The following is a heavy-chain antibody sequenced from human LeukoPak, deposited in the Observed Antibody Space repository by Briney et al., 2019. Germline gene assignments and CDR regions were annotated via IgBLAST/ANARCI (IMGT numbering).Heavy chain of an antibody. D-gene: IGHD5-12*01. CDR1: GFTFSSYG. CDR3: AKLIPYSGWPFDY. J-gene: IGHJ4*02. Sequence: GGSLRLSCAASGFTFSSYGMGWVRQAPGKGLEWVSTIIDSGGRPYYADSVKGRFAISRDNSKNTLDLQMNSLRAEDTAVYYCAKLIPYSGWPFDYWGQGTMVTVSS. V-gene: IGHV3-23*01. CDR2: IIDSGGRP.